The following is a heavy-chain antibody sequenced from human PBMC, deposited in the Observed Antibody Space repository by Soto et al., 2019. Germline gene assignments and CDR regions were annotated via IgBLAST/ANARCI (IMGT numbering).Heavy chain of an antibody. D-gene: IGHD6-19*01. CDR2: TSFDGSSG. Sequence: LRLSCPASGFTFQSSLLHWVRQAPGKGLEWVAVTSFDGSSGYYADSVRGRFTISRDNSNNTLYLQMNSLRAEDTAVYYCAKSPPAVAGYFDYWGQGT. CDR1: GFTFQSSL. CDR3: AKSPPAVAGYFDY. V-gene: IGHV3-30*18. J-gene: IGHJ4*02.